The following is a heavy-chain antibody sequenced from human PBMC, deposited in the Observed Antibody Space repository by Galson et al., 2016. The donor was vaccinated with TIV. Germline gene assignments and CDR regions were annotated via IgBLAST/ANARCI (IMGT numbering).Heavy chain of an antibody. CDR3: SSPFPGGDDFWSAYYDAFDI. Sequence: LSLTCAVYGGSFNRYYWTWIRQPPGKGLEWIGQINHSGSTKYNPSLKSRGTISVDTPKNQFSLKLTSVTAADTAVYYCSSPFPGGDDFWSAYYDAFDIWGQGTMVTVSS. D-gene: IGHD3-3*01. V-gene: IGHV4-34*01. J-gene: IGHJ3*02. CDR1: GGSFNRYY. CDR2: INHSGST.